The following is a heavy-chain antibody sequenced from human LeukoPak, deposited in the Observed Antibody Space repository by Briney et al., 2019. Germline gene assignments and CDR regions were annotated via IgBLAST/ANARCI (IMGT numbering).Heavy chain of an antibody. V-gene: IGHV3-7*01. J-gene: IGHJ4*02. CDR3: ACRPSDIRYYGVFDF. CDR2: IKQDGSEV. CDR1: GFTFSSLW. D-gene: IGHD3-10*01. Sequence: GGSLRLSCVGSGFTFSSLWMSWARQILGKGLEWVANIKQDGSEVYYVDSVKGRFTISRDNAKNSLYLQMNSLRVEDTAVYYCACRPSDIRYYGVFDFWGQGSLVTVSS.